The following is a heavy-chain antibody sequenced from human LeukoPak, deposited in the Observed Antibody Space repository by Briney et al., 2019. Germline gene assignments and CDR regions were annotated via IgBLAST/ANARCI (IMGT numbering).Heavy chain of an antibody. CDR3: ARGLRIPSYYFDY. Sequence: SQTLSLTCTVSGGSISSGGYDWSWIRQHPGKGLEWIGYIYYSGSTYYNPSLKSRVTISVDTSKNQFSLKLSSATAADTAVYYCARGLRIPSYYFDYWGQGTLVTVSS. V-gene: IGHV4-31*03. CDR2: IYYSGST. D-gene: IGHD2-15*01. CDR1: GGSISSGGYD. J-gene: IGHJ4*02.